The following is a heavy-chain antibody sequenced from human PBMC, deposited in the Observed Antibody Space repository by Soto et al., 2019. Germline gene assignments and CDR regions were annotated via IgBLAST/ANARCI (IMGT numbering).Heavy chain of an antibody. D-gene: IGHD2-2*01. V-gene: IGHV1-24*01. CDR1: GYTLTELS. CDR2: FDPEDGET. J-gene: IGHJ4*02. CDR3: ATAVGYCSSTSCSLHYFDY. Sequence: ASVKVSCKVSGYTLTELSMHWVRQAPGKGLEWMGGFDPEDGETIYAQKFQGGVTMTEDTSTDTAYMELSSLRSEDTAVYYCATAVGYCSSTSCSLHYFDYWGQGTLVTVSS.